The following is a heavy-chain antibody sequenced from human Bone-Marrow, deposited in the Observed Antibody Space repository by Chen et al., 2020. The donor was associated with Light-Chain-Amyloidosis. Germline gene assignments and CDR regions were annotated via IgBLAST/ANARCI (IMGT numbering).Heavy chain of an antibody. Sequence: EVQLEQSGPEVKKPGESLKISCKGSGYTFPNYWIGWVRQMPGEGLEWMGVIYPDASDARYSPSYEGQVTISADKSITTAYLQWSSLKASDTAMYYCARRIDGYNFDYWGQGTLVTVSS. V-gene: IGHV5-51*01. CDR1: GYTFPNYW. J-gene: IGHJ4*02. D-gene: IGHD5-12*01. CDR2: IYPDASDA. CDR3: ARRIDGYNFDY.